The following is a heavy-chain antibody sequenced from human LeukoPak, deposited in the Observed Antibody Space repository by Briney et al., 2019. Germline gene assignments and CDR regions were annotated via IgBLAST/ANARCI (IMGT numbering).Heavy chain of an antibody. D-gene: IGHD5-24*01. CDR1: GGSISSSSYY. Sequence: SETLSLTCTVSGGSISSSSYYWGWIRQPPGKGLEWLGSIYYSGSTYYNPSLKSRVTISVDTSKNQFSLKLSSVTAADTAVYYCARPAVEMATIPLDYWGQGTLVTVSS. V-gene: IGHV4-39*01. CDR2: IYYSGST. CDR3: ARPAVEMATIPLDY. J-gene: IGHJ4*02.